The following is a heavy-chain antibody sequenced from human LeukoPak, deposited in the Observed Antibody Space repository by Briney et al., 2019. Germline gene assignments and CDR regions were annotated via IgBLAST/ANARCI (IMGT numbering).Heavy chain of an antibody. CDR2: IIPIFGTA. J-gene: IGHJ6*02. CDR3: ARDDQVVTTPLYYYYGMDV. Sequence: SVKVSCKASGGTFSSYAISWVRQAPGQGLEWMGGIIPIFGTANYAQKFQGRVTITADESTSTAYVELSSLSSEDTAVYYCARDDQVVTTPLYYYYGMDVWGQGTTVTVSS. V-gene: IGHV1-69*13. D-gene: IGHD3-22*01. CDR1: GGTFSSYA.